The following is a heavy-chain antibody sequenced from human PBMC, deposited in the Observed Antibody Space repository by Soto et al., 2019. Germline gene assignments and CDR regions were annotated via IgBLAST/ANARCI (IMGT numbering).Heavy chain of an antibody. J-gene: IGHJ6*02. D-gene: IGHD4-4*01. CDR2: IYYSVST. CDR1: GGSISSYY. Sequence: SETLSLTCTVSGGSISSYYWSWIRQPPGKGLEWIGYIYYSVSTNYNPSLKSRVTISVDTSKNQFSLKLSSVTAADTAVYYGARDLCDYTTTKSYYYYGMDVWGQGTTVTVSS. CDR3: ARDLCDYTTTKSYYYYGMDV. V-gene: IGHV4-59*01.